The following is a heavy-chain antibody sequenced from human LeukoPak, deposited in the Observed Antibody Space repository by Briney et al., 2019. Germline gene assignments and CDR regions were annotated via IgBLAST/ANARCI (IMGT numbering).Heavy chain of an antibody. V-gene: IGHV3-21*01. CDR3: ARDISGSLKYYYYGMDV. Sequence: GGPLRLSCAASGFTFSSYSMNWVRQAPGKGLEWVSSISSSSSYIYYADSVKGRFTISRDNAKNSLYLQMNSLRAEDTAVYYCARDISGSLKYYYYGMDVWGQGTTVTVSS. J-gene: IGHJ6*02. CDR2: ISSSSSYI. CDR1: GFTFSSYS. D-gene: IGHD1-26*01.